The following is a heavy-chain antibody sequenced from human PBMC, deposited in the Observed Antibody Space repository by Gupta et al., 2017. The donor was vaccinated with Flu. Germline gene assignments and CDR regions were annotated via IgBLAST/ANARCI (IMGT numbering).Heavy chain of an antibody. CDR3: ATANNS. CDR2: INPGTGGT. D-gene: IGHD7-27*01. Sequence: SVKVSCKASGYAFTDYYMHWVRQAPGQVREWMGWINPGTGGTSFAQKFQGRVSMTGDASTSTADMQLTGLTSDDTAMYFFATANNSWGQGTLVTVSS. CDR1: GYAFTDYY. J-gene: IGHJ5*02. V-gene: IGHV1-2*02.